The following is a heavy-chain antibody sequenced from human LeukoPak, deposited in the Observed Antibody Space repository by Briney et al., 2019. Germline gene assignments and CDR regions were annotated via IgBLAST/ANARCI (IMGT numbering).Heavy chain of an antibody. CDR1: GDSISSGDYY. CDR3: ARQGRGGDFWSGYYYYYYMDV. CDR2: ISSSGST. V-gene: IGHV4-61*02. D-gene: IGHD3-3*01. J-gene: IGHJ6*03. Sequence: SQTLSLTCTVSGDSISSGDYYWSWIRQPAGKGLEWIGRISSSGSTTYNPSLKSRVTISVDTSKNQFSLKLSSVTAADTAAYYCARQGRGGDFWSGYYYYYYMDVWGKGTTVTVSS.